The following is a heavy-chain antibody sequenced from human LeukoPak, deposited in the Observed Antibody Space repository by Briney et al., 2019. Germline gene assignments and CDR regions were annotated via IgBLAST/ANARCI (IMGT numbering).Heavy chain of an antibody. D-gene: IGHD3-3*01. J-gene: IGHJ4*02. V-gene: IGHV4-59*01. CDR2: IYYSGST. CDR3: ARVLNGYDIWSGYNAYYFDY. CDR1: GGSISSYY. Sequence: PSETLSLTCTVSGGSISSYYWSWIRQPPGKGLEWIGYIYYSGSTNYNPSLKSRVTISVDTSKNQFSLKLSAVTVADTAVYYCARVLNGYDIWSGYNAYYFDYWGQGTLVTVSS.